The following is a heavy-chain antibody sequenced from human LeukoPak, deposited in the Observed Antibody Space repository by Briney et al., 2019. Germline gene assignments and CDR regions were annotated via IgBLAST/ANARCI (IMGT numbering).Heavy chain of an antibody. Sequence: SETLSLTCTVSGGSISSYYWSWIRQPAGKGLEWIGRIYTSGSTNYNPSLKSRVTMSVDTSKNQFSLKLSSVTAADTAVYYCAKKTYYYDSSGYSDAFDIWGQGTMVTVSS. CDR2: IYTSGST. V-gene: IGHV4-4*07. CDR3: AKKTYYYDSSGYSDAFDI. J-gene: IGHJ3*02. D-gene: IGHD3-22*01. CDR1: GGSISSYY.